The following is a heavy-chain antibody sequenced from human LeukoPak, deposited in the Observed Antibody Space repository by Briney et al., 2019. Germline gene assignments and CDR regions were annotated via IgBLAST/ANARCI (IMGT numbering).Heavy chain of an antibody. Sequence: SSVKVSCKASGGTFSSYTISWVRQAPGQGLEWMGRIIPILGIANYAQKFQGRVTITADKSTSTAYMELNSLRAEDTAVYYCAKEPPIRIRGGSYLNWFDPWGQGTLVTVSS. V-gene: IGHV1-69*04. J-gene: IGHJ5*02. D-gene: IGHD1-26*01. CDR1: GGTFSSYT. CDR2: IIPILGIA. CDR3: AKEPPIRIRGGSYLNWFDP.